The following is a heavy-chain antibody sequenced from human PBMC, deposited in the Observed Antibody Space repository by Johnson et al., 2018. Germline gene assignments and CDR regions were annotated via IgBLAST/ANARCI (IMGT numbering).Heavy chain of an antibody. Sequence: VQLQESGGGLVQPGGSLRLSCAASGFTFSSYAMSWLRQAPGKGLQWVSSISYSAGSTYYADSVKGRFTISRDNSKNTLYLQMNSLRAEETAVYYCAKMSGSDWYYYNYYYGDVGGKGTTVTVSS. CDR2: ISYSAGST. D-gene: IGHD3-9*01. V-gene: IGHV3-23*01. J-gene: IGHJ6*03. CDR3: AKMSGSDWYYYNYYYGDV. CDR1: GFTFSSYA.